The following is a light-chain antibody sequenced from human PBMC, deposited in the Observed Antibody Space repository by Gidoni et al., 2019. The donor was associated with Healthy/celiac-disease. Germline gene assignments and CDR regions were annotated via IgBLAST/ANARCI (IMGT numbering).Light chain of an antibody. CDR2: QDS. CDR1: KLGDKY. V-gene: IGLV3-1*01. J-gene: IGLJ2*01. CDR3: QAWDSSTFVV. Sequence: SYELTQPPPVPVPPGQTASITCSGDKLGDKYACWYQQKPGQSPVLVIYQDSKRPSGIPERFSGSNSGNTATLTISGTQAMDEADYYCQAWDSSTFVVFGGGTKLTVL.